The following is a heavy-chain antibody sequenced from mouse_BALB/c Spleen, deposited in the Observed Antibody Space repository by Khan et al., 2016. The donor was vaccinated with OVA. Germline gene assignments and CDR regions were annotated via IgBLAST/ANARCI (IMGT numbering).Heavy chain of an antibody. CDR1: GHTFTNYG. J-gene: IGHJ4*01. CDR3: ARPPYFSYAMDN. Sequence: QIQLVQSGPELKKHGETVKISCKASGHTFTNYGMNWVKQPPGKGLKWMGWINTYTGEPTYADDFNGRFAFSLETSASTAYLQINNLKNEDTATYFCARPPYFSYAMDNWGQGTSVTVSS. V-gene: IGHV9-3-1*01. D-gene: IGHD2-10*01. CDR2: INTYTGEP.